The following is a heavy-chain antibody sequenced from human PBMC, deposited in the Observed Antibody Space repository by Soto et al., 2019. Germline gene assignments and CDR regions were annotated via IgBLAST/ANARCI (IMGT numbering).Heavy chain of an antibody. J-gene: IGHJ3*02. CDR2: IYYSGST. V-gene: IGHV4-59*01. Sequence: PSETLSLTCTVSGGSISSYYWSWIRQPPGKGLEWIGYIYYSGSTNYNPSLKSRVTISVDTSKNQFSLKLSSVTAADTAVYYCARTGYSSPLDIWGQGTMVTVSS. D-gene: IGHD6-13*01. CDR1: GGSISSYY. CDR3: ARTGYSSPLDI.